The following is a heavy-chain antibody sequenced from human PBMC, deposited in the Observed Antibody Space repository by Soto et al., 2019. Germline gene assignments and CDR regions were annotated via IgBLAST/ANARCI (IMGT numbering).Heavy chain of an antibody. J-gene: IGHJ4*02. CDR3: AKLGSSAWSPHYYFDY. CDR1: GFTFNNYA. CDR2: ITGSGSDT. V-gene: IGHV3-23*01. Sequence: PGGSLSLSFAASGFTFNNYAMCWVRQAPGKGLEWVSAITGSGSDTYYLDSVKGRFTISRDNSKNTLFLQVNSLRAEDTAIYYCAKLGSSAWSPHYYFDYWGQGTLVTVSS. D-gene: IGHD3-10*01.